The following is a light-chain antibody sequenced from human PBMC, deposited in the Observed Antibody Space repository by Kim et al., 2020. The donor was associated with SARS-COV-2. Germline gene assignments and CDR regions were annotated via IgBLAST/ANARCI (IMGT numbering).Light chain of an antibody. Sequence: DIHLTQSPSFLSASVGDRVTIACRASQGISTYLAWYQQKPGKAPKLLIYAASSLESGVPSRFSGSGSGTEFTLTISSLQPEDVATFYCQHLSSYGMFGQGTKVDIK. CDR2: AAS. J-gene: IGKJ1*01. CDR1: QGISTY. V-gene: IGKV1-9*01. CDR3: QHLSSYGM.